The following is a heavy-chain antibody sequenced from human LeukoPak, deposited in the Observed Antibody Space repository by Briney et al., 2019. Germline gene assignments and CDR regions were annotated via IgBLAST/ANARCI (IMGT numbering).Heavy chain of an antibody. D-gene: IGHD6-19*01. J-gene: IGHJ6*03. CDR3: ASSWLVGGYYYYYMDV. Sequence: SETLSLTCTVSGGSISSSSYYWGWIRQPPGKGREWIGSIYYSGCTYYNPSLKSRVTISVDTSKNQFSLKLSSVTAADTAVYYCASSWLVGGYYYYYMDVWGKGTTVTVSS. V-gene: IGHV4-39*01. CDR1: GGSISSSSYY. CDR2: IYYSGCT.